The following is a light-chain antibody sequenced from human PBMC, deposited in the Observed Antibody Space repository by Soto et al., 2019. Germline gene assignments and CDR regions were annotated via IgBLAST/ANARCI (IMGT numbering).Light chain of an antibody. Sequence: QSALTQPASVSGSPGQSITLSCTGTSSDIGGYDYVSWYQRHPGKAPKLIIYDVNNRPSGVSNRFSGSKSGNTASLTISGRQVEDGVGYYCTAYASGSSHLVFGGGTKLTVL. V-gene: IGLV2-14*01. CDR2: DVN. J-gene: IGLJ2*01. CDR1: SSDIGGYDY. CDR3: TAYASGSSHLV.